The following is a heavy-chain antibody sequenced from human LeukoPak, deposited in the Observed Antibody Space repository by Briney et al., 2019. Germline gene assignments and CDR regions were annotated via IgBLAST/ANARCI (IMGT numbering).Heavy chain of an antibody. J-gene: IGHJ4*02. CDR3: ARTDCGSGSPLDY. V-gene: IGHV5-51*01. D-gene: IGHD3-10*01. CDR1: GYSSSNYC. CDR2: IYPGDSDT. Sequence: GESLKISCKGSGYSSSNYCIAWVRQMPGKGLEWMGIIYPGDSDTRYSPSFQGQVTISADKSINTGYLQWTSLKASDTATYYCARTDCGSGSPLDYWGQGTLVTVSS.